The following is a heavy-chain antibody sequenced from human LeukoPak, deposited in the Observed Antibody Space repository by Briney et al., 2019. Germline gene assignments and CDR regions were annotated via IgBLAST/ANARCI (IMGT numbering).Heavy chain of an antibody. CDR3: AREYYYGSGSYYDY. J-gene: IGHJ4*02. Sequence: PSETLSLTCTVSGGSISNGGGYWSWVRQHPGKGLEWIGYIYYSGSTYYNPSLRSRVTISVDTSKNHFSLKLSSVTAADTAVYYCAREYYYGSGSYYDYWGQGTLVTVSS. V-gene: IGHV4-31*03. D-gene: IGHD3-10*01. CDR2: IYYSGST. CDR1: GGSISNGGGY.